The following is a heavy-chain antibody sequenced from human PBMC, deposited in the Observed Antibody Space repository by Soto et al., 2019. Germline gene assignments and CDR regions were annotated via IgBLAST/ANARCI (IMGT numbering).Heavy chain of an antibody. Sequence: SETLSLTCTVSGGSISSGGYYWSWIRQHPGKGLEWIGYIYYSGSTYYNPSLKSRVTISVDTSKNQFSLKLSSVTAADTAVYYCARETMTTVTTFWFDPWGQGTLVTVSS. CDR3: ARETMTTVTTFWFDP. CDR1: GGSISSGGYY. V-gene: IGHV4-31*03. D-gene: IGHD4-17*01. J-gene: IGHJ5*02. CDR2: IYYSGST.